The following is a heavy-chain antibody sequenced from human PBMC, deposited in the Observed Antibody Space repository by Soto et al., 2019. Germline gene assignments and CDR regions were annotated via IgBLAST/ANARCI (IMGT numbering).Heavy chain of an antibody. D-gene: IGHD5-18*01. V-gene: IGHV1-69*01. CDR1: GGTFSSYA. CDR2: IIPIFGTA. CDR3: ARDPGYSYGYGSYFAY. Sequence: QVQLVQSGAEVKKPGSSVKVSCKASGGTFSSYAISWVRQAPGQGLEWMGGIIPIFGTANYAQKFQGRVTITADECTSIAYKELSSLRSEDTAVYYCARDPGYSYGYGSYFAYWGKGTLVTVSS. J-gene: IGHJ4*02.